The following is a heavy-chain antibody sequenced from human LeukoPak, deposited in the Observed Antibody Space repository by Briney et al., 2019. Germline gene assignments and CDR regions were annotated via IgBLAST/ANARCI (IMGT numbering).Heavy chain of an antibody. D-gene: IGHD5-18*01. CDR3: ARQRDTAMVSPNWFDP. Sequence: SETLSLTCTVSGGSISSSSYYWGWIRQPPGKGLEWIGSIYYSGSTYYNPSLKSRVTISVDTSKNQFSLKLSSVTAADTAVYYCARQRDTAMVSPNWFDPWGQGTLVTVSS. CDR2: IYYSGST. CDR1: GGSISSSSYY. V-gene: IGHV4-39*01. J-gene: IGHJ5*02.